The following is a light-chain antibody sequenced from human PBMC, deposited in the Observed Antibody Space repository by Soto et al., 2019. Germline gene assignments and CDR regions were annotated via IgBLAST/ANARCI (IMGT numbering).Light chain of an antibody. V-gene: IGKV3-11*01. J-gene: IGKJ4*01. CDR1: QSVSSY. CDR2: DAS. CDR3: QQRSDWPLT. Sequence: EIVLTQSPATLSLSPGERATLSCRASQSVSSYLAWYQQKPGQAPRLLIYDASNRATGIPARFSGSGSGTDFTLTMNSLESEDFAVYYCQQRSDWPLTFGGGTKVEI.